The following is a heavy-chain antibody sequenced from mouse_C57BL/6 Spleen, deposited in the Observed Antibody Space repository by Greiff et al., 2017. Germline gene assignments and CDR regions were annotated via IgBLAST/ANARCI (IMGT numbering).Heavy chain of an antibody. J-gene: IGHJ2*01. CDR2: IYPGDGDT. V-gene: IGHV1-82*01. CDR1: GYAFSSSW. D-gene: IGHD2-5*01. CDR3: ARDSNCDY. Sequence: QVQLQQSGPELVKPGASVKISCKASGYAFSSSWMNWVKQRPGKGLEWIGRIYPGDGDTNYNGKFKGKATLTADKSSRTAYMQLSSLTSEDSAVYFCARDSNCDYGGQGTTRTVSS.